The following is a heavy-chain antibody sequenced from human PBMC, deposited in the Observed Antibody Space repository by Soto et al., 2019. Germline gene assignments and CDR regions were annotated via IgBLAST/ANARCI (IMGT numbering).Heavy chain of an antibody. CDR3: ARESLGGDYPLDY. J-gene: IGHJ4*02. D-gene: IGHD4-17*01. Sequence: GSXRLSCAASGFAFSNYEMNWVRQAPGKGLEWVSYISSSGSTIYYADSVKGRFTISRDNAKSSLFLQVSSLRADDTAIYYCARESLGGDYPLDYWGQGSLVTVSS. CDR2: ISSSGSTI. V-gene: IGHV3-48*03. CDR1: GFAFSNYE.